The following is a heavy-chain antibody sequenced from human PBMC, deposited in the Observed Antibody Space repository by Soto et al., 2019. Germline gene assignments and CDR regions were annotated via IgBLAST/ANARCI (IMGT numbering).Heavy chain of an antibody. Sequence: EVQLSESGGGLVQPGGALRPPFEASGSPLSSSPLSWVRQAPGRGLEWVSAITTSGSNTFYAPSVRGRFTVSRDNSKNILYLEMNTLRADDTAVYYCAKGRGIIRGAPMDVWGQGTTVAVSS. V-gene: IGHV3-23*01. CDR2: ITTSGSNT. J-gene: IGHJ6*02. D-gene: IGHD3-10*01. CDR1: GSPLSSSP. CDR3: AKGRGIIRGAPMDV.